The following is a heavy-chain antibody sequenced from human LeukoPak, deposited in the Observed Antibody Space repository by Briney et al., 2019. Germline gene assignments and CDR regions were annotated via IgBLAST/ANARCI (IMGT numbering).Heavy chain of an antibody. V-gene: IGHV5-51*01. D-gene: IGHD5-12*01. J-gene: IGHJ4*02. CDR1: GYIFTSYW. CDR3: ARSGVSGYGWDY. Sequence: GESLKISCKGSGYIFTSYWIGWVRQIPGKGLEWMGIIFPSDSDTRYSPSLQGQVTISADKSISTAYLQWSSLKASDSAMFYCARSGVSGYGWDYWGQGTLVTVSS. CDR2: IFPSDSDT.